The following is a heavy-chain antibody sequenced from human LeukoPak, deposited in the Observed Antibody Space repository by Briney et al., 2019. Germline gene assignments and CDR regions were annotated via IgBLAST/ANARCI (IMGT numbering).Heavy chain of an antibody. CDR1: GFTFSSYS. D-gene: IGHD6-19*01. Sequence: PRGSLRLSCAASGFTFSSYSMNWVRQAPGKGLEWVSYISSSSSTIYYADSVKGRFTISRDNAKNSLYLQMNSLRAEDTAVYYCARGGKQGRGGNYFDSWGQGTLVAVSS. V-gene: IGHV3-48*01. CDR3: ARGGKQGRGGNYFDS. J-gene: IGHJ4*02. CDR2: ISSSSSTI.